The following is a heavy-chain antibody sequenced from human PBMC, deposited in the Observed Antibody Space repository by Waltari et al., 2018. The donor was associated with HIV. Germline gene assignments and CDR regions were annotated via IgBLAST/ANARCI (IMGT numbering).Heavy chain of an antibody. CDR3: ARGAAGYYYYVMDV. Sequence: QVQLVQSGAEVKKPGASVKVSCKASGYTSTSHGISWVRQAPGQGHEWMGWISVYNGHTNYAQKLQGRVTMTTDTSTSTAYMELRSLRSDDTAVYYCARGAAGYYYYVMDVWGQGTTVTVSS. V-gene: IGHV1-18*01. D-gene: IGHD6-13*01. CDR2: ISVYNGHT. J-gene: IGHJ6*02. CDR1: GYTSTSHG.